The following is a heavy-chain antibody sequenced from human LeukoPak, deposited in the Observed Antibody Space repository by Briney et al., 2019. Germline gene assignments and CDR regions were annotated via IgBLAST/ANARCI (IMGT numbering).Heavy chain of an antibody. J-gene: IGHJ4*02. CDR3: AKDYYDRSGYSNYFDY. D-gene: IGHD3-22*01. Sequence: GGSLRLSCAASGFTFSSYAMSWVRQAPGKGLEWVSGISGSGGNTYYADSVKGRFTISRDNSKNTLYLQMNSLRAEDTAVYYCAKDYYDRSGYSNYFDYWGQGTLVTVSS. CDR2: ISGSGGNT. V-gene: IGHV3-23*01. CDR1: GFTFSSYA.